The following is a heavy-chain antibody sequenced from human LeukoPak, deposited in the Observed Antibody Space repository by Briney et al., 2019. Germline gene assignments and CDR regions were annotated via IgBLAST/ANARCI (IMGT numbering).Heavy chain of an antibody. CDR2: IYTSGSA. V-gene: IGHV4-61*02. Sequence: SETLSLTCTVSGGSISSGSYYWSWIRQPAGKGLEWIGRIYTSGSANYNPSLKSRVTISVDTSKNQFSLKLSSVTAADTAVYYCARSAYAFDIWGQGTMVTVSS. D-gene: IGHD2-15*01. J-gene: IGHJ3*02. CDR1: GGSISSGSYY. CDR3: ARSAYAFDI.